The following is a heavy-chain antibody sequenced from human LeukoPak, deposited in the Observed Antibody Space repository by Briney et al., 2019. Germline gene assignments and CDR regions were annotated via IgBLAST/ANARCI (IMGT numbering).Heavy chain of an antibody. D-gene: IGHD3-10*01. V-gene: IGHV3-30*02. Sequence: GGSLRLSCAASGFTFSSYGMHWVRQAPGKGLEWVAFIRYDGSNKYYADSVKGRFTISRDNSKNTLYLQMNSLRAEDTAVYYCASAIDYYGSGAVGDFDYWGQGTLVTVSS. CDR2: IRYDGSNK. J-gene: IGHJ4*02. CDR3: ASAIDYYGSGAVGDFDY. CDR1: GFTFSSYG.